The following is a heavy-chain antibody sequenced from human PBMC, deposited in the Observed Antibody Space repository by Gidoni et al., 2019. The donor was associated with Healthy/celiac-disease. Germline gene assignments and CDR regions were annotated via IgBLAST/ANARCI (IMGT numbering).Heavy chain of an antibody. V-gene: IGHV4-39*07. CDR3: ARERVDSSGYYYPRNWYFDL. D-gene: IGHD3-22*01. CDR1: GGSISSSSYY. CDR2: IYYSGST. J-gene: IGHJ2*01. Sequence: QLQLQESGPGLVKPSETLSLTCTVSGGSISSSSYYWGWIRQPPGKGLEWIGSIYYSGSTYYNPSLKSRVTIPVDTSKNQFSLKLSSVTAADTAVYYCARERVDSSGYYYPRNWYFDLWGRGTLVTVSS.